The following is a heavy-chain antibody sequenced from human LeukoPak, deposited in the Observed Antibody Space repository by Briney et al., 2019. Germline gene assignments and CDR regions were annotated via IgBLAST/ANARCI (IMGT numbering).Heavy chain of an antibody. D-gene: IGHD6-13*01. V-gene: IGHV4-38-2*01. Sequence: PSETLSLTCAVSGYSISSGYYWGWIRQPPGKGLEWIGSIYHSGSTYYNPSLKSRVTISVDTSKNQFSLRLSSVTAADSAVYYGGTGPKAEAGLGWFDPWGRGTLVTVSS. CDR2: IYHSGST. J-gene: IGHJ5*02. CDR1: GYSISSGYY. CDR3: GTGPKAEAGLGWFDP.